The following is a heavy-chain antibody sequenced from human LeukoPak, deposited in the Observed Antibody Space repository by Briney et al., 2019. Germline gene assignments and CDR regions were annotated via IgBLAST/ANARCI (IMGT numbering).Heavy chain of an antibody. D-gene: IGHD5-24*01. Sequence: GSLRLSCVVSGLTFRGYWMHWVRQAPGKGLEWIGSIYYSGSTYYNPSLKSRVTISVDTSKNQFSLKLSSVTAADTAVYYCARSRWLQVFDYWGQGTLVTVSS. CDR2: IYYSGST. CDR3: ARSRWLQVFDY. CDR1: GLTFRGYW. V-gene: IGHV4-38-2*01. J-gene: IGHJ4*02.